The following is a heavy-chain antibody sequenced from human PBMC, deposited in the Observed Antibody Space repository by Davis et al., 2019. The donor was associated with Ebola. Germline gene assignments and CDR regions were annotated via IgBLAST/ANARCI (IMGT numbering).Heavy chain of an antibody. CDR1: VYTLAELY. Sequence: AASVTVSCKVSVYTLAELYMHWVRQAHGKGIEWMGGFEPEDGEAIYAQKFQGRVTMTEDTSTDTAYMELSSLRSEDTAVYYCATVSPELELVGTPPNYYFYYGMDVWGQGTTVTVSS. CDR2: FEPEDGEA. CDR3: ATVSPELELVGTPPNYYFYYGMDV. D-gene: IGHD1-7*01. V-gene: IGHV1-24*01. J-gene: IGHJ6*02.